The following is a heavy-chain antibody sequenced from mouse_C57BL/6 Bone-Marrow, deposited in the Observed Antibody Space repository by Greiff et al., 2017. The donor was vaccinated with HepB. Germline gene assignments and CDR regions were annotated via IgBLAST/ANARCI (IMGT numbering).Heavy chain of an antibody. CDR1: GYTFTSYW. J-gene: IGHJ1*03. V-gene: IGHV1-64*01. D-gene: IGHD1-1*01. Sequence: VQLQQSGAELVKPGASVKLSCKASGYTFTSYWMHWVKQRPGQGLEWIGMIHPNSGSTNYNEKFKSKATLTVDKSSSTAYMQLSSLTSEDSAVYYCARESLYYYGSSPYWYFDVWGTGTTVTVSS. CDR3: ARESLYYYGSSPYWYFDV. CDR2: IHPNSGST.